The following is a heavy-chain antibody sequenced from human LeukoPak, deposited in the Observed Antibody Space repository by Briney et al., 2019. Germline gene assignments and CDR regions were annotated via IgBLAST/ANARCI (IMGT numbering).Heavy chain of an antibody. D-gene: IGHD2-21*01. V-gene: IGHV1-18*01. CDR3: VRDERAVTAGGEYYFDY. J-gene: IGHJ4*02. Sequence: GASVKVSCKASGYTFTNDGVSWVRQAPGQGLEWVGWISNYNRLTHSAPKLQGRVTMTTDTFMSTAYMELRSLTSDDTAVYYCVRDERAVTAGGEYYFDYCGQGTLVSASS. CDR1: GYTFTNDG. CDR2: ISNYNRLT.